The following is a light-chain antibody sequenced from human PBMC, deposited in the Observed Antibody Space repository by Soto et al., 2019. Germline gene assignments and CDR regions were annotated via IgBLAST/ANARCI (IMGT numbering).Light chain of an antibody. CDR3: QQYGSSYPWT. CDR1: QSVSSSY. Sequence: EIVLTQSPGTLSLSPGERATLSCRASQSVSSSYLAWYRQKPGQAPRLLIYGASSRATGIPDRFSGSGSGTDFTLTISRLESEDFAVYYCQQYGSSYPWTFGQGTKVDIK. J-gene: IGKJ1*01. V-gene: IGKV3-20*01. CDR2: GAS.